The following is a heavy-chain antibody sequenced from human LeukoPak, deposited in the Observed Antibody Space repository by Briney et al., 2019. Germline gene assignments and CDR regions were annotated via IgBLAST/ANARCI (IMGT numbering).Heavy chain of an antibody. D-gene: IGHD4-17*01. V-gene: IGHV3-21*01. CDR2: ISSSSSYI. Sequence: GGSLRLSCAASGFTFSSYSMNWVRQAPGKGLEWVSSISSSSSYIYYADSVKGRFTISRDNAKNSPYLQMNSLRAEDTAVYYCARGKTTVTTWFDPWGQGTLVTVSS. CDR3: ARGKTTVTTWFDP. J-gene: IGHJ5*02. CDR1: GFTFSSYS.